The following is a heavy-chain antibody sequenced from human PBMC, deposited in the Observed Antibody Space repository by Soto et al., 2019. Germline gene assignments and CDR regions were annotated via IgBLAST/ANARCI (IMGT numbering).Heavy chain of an antibody. D-gene: IGHD6-13*01. CDR3: TRHAAPGIAAD. J-gene: IGHJ4*02. CDR2: IRSKANSYAT. CDR1: GFSFSGSA. Sequence: EVQLVESGGGLVQPGGSLKLSWAASGFSFSGSAMHWVRQASGKGLEWVGRIRSKANSYATAYAASVKGRFTISREDSKDTAYLQMNSLKTEDSAVYYFTRHAAPGIAADWGQGTLVTVSS. V-gene: IGHV3-73*01.